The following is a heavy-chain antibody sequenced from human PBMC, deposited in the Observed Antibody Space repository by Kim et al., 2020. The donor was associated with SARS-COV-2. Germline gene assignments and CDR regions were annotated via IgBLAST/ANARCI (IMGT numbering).Heavy chain of an antibody. V-gene: IGHV4-59*09. Sequence: NPSHKSRVTISVATSKNQFSLKLSSVTAADTAVYYCASGLTIGELFPFDYWGQGTLVTVSS. CDR3: ASGLTIGELFPFDY. D-gene: IGHD3-10*01. J-gene: IGHJ4*02.